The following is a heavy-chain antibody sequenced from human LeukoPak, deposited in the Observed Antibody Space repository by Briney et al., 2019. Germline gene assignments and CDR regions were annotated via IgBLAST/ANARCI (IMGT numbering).Heavy chain of an antibody. CDR2: IIPILNQA. Sequence: SVKVSCKASGYTLTGYYLHWVRQAPGQGLEWMGRIIPILNQANYAQKFQGRVTFTADKSTISAYMDLSSLRSEDTAVYYCVRSGYDYDWFDPWGQGTLVSVSS. CDR3: VRSGYDYDWFDP. J-gene: IGHJ5*02. D-gene: IGHD5-12*01. CDR1: GYTLTGYY. V-gene: IGHV1-69*02.